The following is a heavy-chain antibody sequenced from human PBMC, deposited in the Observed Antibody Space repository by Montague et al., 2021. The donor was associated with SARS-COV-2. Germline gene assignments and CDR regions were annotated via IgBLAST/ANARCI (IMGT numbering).Heavy chain of an antibody. Sequence: SLRLSCAASGFTFSNYDMDWVRQAPGKGPDWISYISTSAYTTSYAGSVKGRLTISRDNGKNSLYLQMNSLRVEDTAVYYCTRDYRSIVGDGLDIWGQGTKVTVSS. J-gene: IGHJ3*02. CDR2: ISTSAYTT. CDR1: GFTFSNYD. CDR3: TRDYRSIVGDGLDI. D-gene: IGHD3-16*02. V-gene: IGHV3-48*03.